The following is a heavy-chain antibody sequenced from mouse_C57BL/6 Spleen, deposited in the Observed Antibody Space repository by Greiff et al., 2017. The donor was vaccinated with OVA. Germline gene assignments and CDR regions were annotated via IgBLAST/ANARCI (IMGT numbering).Heavy chain of an antibody. V-gene: IGHV1-66*01. CDR2: IYPGSGNT. CDR3: ASYDGYYVAWFAY. CDR1: GYSFTSYY. Sequence: VQLQQSGPELVKPGASVKISCKASGYSFTSYYIHWVKQRPGQGLEWIGWIYPGSGNTKYNEKFKGKATLTADTSSSTAYMQLSSLTSEDSAVYYCASYDGYYVAWFAYWGQGTLVTVSA. J-gene: IGHJ3*01. D-gene: IGHD2-3*01.